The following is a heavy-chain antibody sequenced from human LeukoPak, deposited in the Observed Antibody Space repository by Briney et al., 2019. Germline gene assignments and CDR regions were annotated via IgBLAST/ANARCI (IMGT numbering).Heavy chain of an antibody. V-gene: IGHV3-23*01. CDR1: GFTFSSYA. CDR3: AREYCTSTNCNNWFDP. D-gene: IGHD2-2*01. J-gene: IGHJ5*02. Sequence: TGGSLRLSCAASGFTFSSYAMSWVRQGPGEGLEWVSAISGGGDMTHYTDSVKGRFTISRDNSRNVLYPQMNSLRADDAAIYYCAREYCTSTNCNNWFDPWGQGALVTVSS. CDR2: ISGGGDMT.